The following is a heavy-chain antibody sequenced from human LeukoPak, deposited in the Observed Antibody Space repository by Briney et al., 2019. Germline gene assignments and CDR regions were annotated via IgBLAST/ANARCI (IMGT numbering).Heavy chain of an antibody. CDR2: IKRKSDGGTA. J-gene: IGHJ4*02. V-gene: IGHV3-15*01. CDR1: GFTFSSYA. Sequence: PGGSLRLSCAASGFTFSSYAMSWVRQAPGKGLEWVGRIKRKSDGGTADYGAPAKGRFTISRDDSQNTLYLQMNSLQTEDTAVYYCTTDYFESCGYCGLFWGQGTLITVSS. D-gene: IGHD3-22*01. CDR3: TTDYFESCGYCGLF.